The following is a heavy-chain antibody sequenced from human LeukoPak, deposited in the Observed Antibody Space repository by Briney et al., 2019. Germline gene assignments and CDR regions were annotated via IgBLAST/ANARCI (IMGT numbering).Heavy chain of an antibody. J-gene: IGHJ4*02. D-gene: IGHD5-18*01. CDR3: AKDWESWSSYGIFDY. CDR2: ISAYNGNT. CDR1: GDTFTSYG. Sequence: ASVKVSCKASGDTFTSYGISWVRQAPGQGLEWMGWISAYNGNTNYAQKLQGRVTMTTDTSTSTAYMELRSLRSDDTAVYYCAKDWESWSSYGIFDYWGQGTLVTVSS. V-gene: IGHV1-18*01.